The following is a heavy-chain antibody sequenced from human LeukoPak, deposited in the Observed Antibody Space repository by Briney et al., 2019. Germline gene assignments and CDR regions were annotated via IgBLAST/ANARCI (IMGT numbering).Heavy chain of an antibody. CDR2: ISGSGGST. Sequence: GGSLRLSCAASGFTFSSYAMSWVRQAPGKGLEWVSAISGSGGSTYYADSVKGRFTISRDNSKNTLYLQMNSLRAEDTAVYYCARSIAGAIRGAAFDIWGQGTMVTVSS. CDR3: ARSIAGAIRGAAFDI. V-gene: IGHV3-23*01. D-gene: IGHD1-26*01. J-gene: IGHJ3*02. CDR1: GFTFSSYA.